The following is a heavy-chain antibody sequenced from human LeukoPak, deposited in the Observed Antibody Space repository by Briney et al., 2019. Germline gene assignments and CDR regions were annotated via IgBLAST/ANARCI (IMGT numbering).Heavy chain of an antibody. CDR3: AKQPYQYVSGSPSWLDP. CDR2: IGGSSGKI. Sequence: GGSLRLSCAASGFTFSSYAVTWVRQAPGKGLEWVSGIGGSSGKIFYADSVKGRFTIPRDNSKNTLYLQMNTLRAEDTAIYFCAKQPYQYVSGSPSWLDPWGQGTLVTVSS. CDR1: GFTFSSYA. J-gene: IGHJ5*02. D-gene: IGHD3-10*01. V-gene: IGHV3-23*01.